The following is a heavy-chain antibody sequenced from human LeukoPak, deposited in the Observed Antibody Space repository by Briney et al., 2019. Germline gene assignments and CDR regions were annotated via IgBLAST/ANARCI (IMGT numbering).Heavy chain of an antibody. J-gene: IGHJ3*02. CDR3: ARQVVEMATISAFDI. CDR2: IYHSGST. Sequence: SETLSLTCAVSGYSISSGYYWGWIRQPPGKGLEWIGSIYHSGSTYYNPSLKSRVTISVDTSKNQFSLKLSSVTAADTAVYYCARQVVEMATISAFDIWGQGTMVTVSS. CDR1: GYSISSGYY. D-gene: IGHD5-24*01. V-gene: IGHV4-38-2*01.